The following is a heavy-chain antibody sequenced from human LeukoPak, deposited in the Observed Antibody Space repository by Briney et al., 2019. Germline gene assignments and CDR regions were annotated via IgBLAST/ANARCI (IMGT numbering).Heavy chain of an antibody. V-gene: IGHV3-30*18. CDR3: AKAHLLDWLLPFDY. Sequence: GGSLRLSCAASEFTFSSYAMHWVRQAPGKGLEWVALVSNDGGDKYYADSVKGRFTISRDNSKNTLYLQMNSLRGEDTGVYYCAKAHLLDWLLPFDYWGQGTLVTVSS. CDR2: VSNDGGDK. D-gene: IGHD3/OR15-3a*01. J-gene: IGHJ4*02. CDR1: EFTFSSYA.